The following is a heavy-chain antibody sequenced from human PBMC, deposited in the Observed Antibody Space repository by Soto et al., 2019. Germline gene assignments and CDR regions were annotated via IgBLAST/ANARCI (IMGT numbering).Heavy chain of an antibody. CDR3: AHRRAAALDRSFDH. D-gene: IGHD6-13*01. CDR2: VYWDDDK. J-gene: IGHJ4*02. Sequence: SGPTLVNPTQTLTLTCTFSGFSLRTHGVGVGWIRQPPGKALEWLALVYWDDDKRYSPSLKSRVSITKDASKNQVVLTMTNMHPVDTGTYYCAHRRAAALDRSFDHWGQGTLVTVSS. V-gene: IGHV2-5*02. CDR1: GFSLRTHGVG.